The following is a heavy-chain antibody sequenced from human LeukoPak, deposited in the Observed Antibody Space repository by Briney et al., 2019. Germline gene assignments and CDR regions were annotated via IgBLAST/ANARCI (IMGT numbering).Heavy chain of an antibody. J-gene: IGHJ6*02. D-gene: IGHD3-9*01. V-gene: IGHV3-30*18. CDR2: ISYDGSNK. CDR3: AKDSSYYDILTGYKYYYYGMDV. CDR1: GFTFSSYG. Sequence: GRSLRLSCAASGFTFSSYGMHWVRQAPGRGLEWVAVISYDGSNKYYADSVKGRFTISRDNSKNTLYLQMNSLRAEDTAVYYCAKDSSYYDILTGYKYYYYGMDVWGQGTTVTVSS.